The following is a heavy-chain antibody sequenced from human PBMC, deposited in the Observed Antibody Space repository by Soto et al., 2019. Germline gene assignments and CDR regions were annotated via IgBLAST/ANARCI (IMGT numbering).Heavy chain of an antibody. D-gene: IGHD2-21*01. Sequence: QVQLVQSGADVKTPGASVRVSCKASGYTFTGYYVHWVREAPGQGLEWMGWINPETGGTSYAQKVQGRVPLSKDTSINPAYLELSRVRFDGAGVFFLSGERFPVISKRLDGWGQGTTVNFSS. CDR2: INPETGGT. CDR3: SGERFPVISKRLDG. J-gene: IGHJ6*02. V-gene: IGHV1-2*02. CDR1: GYTFTGYY.